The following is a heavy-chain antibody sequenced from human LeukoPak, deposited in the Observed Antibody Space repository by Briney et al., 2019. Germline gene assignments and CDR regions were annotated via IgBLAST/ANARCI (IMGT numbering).Heavy chain of an antibody. Sequence: PSETLSLTCTVSGGSISSSSYYWGWIRQPPGKGLEWIGSIYYSGGTYYNPSLKSRVTISVDTSKNQFSLKLSSVTAADTAVYYCARRNIVVVPAAPFRDYWGQGTLVTVSS. CDR3: ARRNIVVVPAAPFRDY. V-gene: IGHV4-39*01. CDR2: IYYSGGT. CDR1: GGSISSSSYY. D-gene: IGHD2-2*01. J-gene: IGHJ4*02.